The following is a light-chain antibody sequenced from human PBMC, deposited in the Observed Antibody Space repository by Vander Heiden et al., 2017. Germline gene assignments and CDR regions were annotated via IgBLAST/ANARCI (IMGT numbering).Light chain of an antibody. J-gene: IGLJ3*02. CDR2: VNN. V-gene: IGLV1-51*01. Sequence: QSVLTQPPSVSAAPGQKVTISCSVSSSKMGNNYFSWYQQRPETPPKFLMYVNNKRPSGMRDRFSGSKCGPAPTLRIPGLQTGEEVDYYCGPRNSRLSGGVLGGGTRLPS. CDR3: GPRNSRLSGGV. CDR1: SSKMGNNY.